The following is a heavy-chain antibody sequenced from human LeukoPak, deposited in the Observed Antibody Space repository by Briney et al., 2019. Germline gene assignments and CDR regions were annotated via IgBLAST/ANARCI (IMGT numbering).Heavy chain of an antibody. V-gene: IGHV3-49*04. J-gene: IGHJ6*02. CDR1: GFTFGDYA. CDR2: IRSKAYGGTT. D-gene: IGHD6-13*01. CDR3: TIAAAGTGLYYYYGMDV. Sequence: SLRLSCTASGFTFGDYAMSWVRQAPGKGLEWVGFIRSKAYGGTTEYAASVKGRFTISRDDSRSIAYLQMNSLKTEDTAVYYCTIAAAGTGLYYYYGMDVWGQGTTVTVSS.